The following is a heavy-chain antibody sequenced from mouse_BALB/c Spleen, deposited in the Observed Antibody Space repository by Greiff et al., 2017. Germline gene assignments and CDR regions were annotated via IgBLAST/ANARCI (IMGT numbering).Heavy chain of an antibody. J-gene: IGHJ4*01. V-gene: IGHV5-9-4*01. CDR1: GFTFSSYA. Sequence: EVMLVESGGGLVKPGGSLKLSCAASGFTFSSYAMSWVRQSPEKRLEWVAEISSGGSYTYYPNTVTGRFTISRDNAKNTLYLEMSSLRSEDTAMYYCARDNYGRDYYAMDYWGQGTSVTVSS. D-gene: IGHD1-1*01. CDR2: ISSGGSYT. CDR3: ARDNYGRDYYAMDY.